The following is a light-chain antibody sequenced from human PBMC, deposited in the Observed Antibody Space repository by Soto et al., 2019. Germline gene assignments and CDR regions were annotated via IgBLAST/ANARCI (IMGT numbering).Light chain of an antibody. CDR3: SSYTSSLHV. CDR1: SSDVGGYNY. CDR2: DVS. V-gene: IGLV2-14*01. Sequence: QSALTQPASVSGSPGQSITISCTGTSSDVGGYNYVSWYQQHPGKAPKLMIYDVSNRPSGVSNRFSGSKSGNTASLTISGLQAEDEADYCCSSYTSSLHVFGTGTQLTVL. J-gene: IGLJ7*01.